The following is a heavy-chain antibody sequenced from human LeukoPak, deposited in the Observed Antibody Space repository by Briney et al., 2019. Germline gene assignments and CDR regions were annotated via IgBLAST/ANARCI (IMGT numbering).Heavy chain of an antibody. Sequence: SETLSLTCTVSGGSISSYYWNWIRQPPGRGLDWIGYIYYSGSTNYNPSLKSRVTISIDTSKNQFSLRLSSVTAADTAVYYCAGKYYYDSSGYFYVDYWGQGTLVTVSS. V-gene: IGHV4-59*08. CDR2: IYYSGST. J-gene: IGHJ4*02. CDR1: GGSISSYY. CDR3: AGKYYYDSSGYFYVDY. D-gene: IGHD3-22*01.